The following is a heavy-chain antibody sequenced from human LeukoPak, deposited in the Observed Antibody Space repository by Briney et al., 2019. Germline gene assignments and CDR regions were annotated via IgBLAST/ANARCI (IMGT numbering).Heavy chain of an antibody. V-gene: IGHV3-21*01. D-gene: IGHD6-6*01. CDR3: AREKQLVLWFDP. J-gene: IGHJ5*02. CDR1: GFTFSSYS. CDR2: ISSSSSYI. Sequence: GGSLRLSCAASGFTFSSYSMNWVRQAPGKGLEWVSSISSSSSYIYYADPVKGRFTISRDNAKNSLYLQMNSLRAEDTAVYYCAREKQLVLWFDPWGQGTLVTVSS.